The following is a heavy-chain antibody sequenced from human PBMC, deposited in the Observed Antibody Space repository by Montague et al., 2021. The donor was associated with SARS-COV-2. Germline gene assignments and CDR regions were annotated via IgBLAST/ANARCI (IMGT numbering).Heavy chain of an antibody. Sequence: SLRLSCAASGFTFSDYYMSWIRQAPGKGLEWVSYISSSGGTIYYADSVKGRFTISRDNAKNSLYLQMNGLRAEDTAVYYCARVRHSYGYLSAFDIWGQGTMVTVSS. J-gene: IGHJ3*02. CDR2: ISSSGGTI. V-gene: IGHV3-11*01. CDR3: ARVRHSYGYLSAFDI. D-gene: IGHD5-18*01. CDR1: GFTFSDYY.